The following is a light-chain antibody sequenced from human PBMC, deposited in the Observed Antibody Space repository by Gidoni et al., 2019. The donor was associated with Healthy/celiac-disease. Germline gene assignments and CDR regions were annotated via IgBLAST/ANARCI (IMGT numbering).Light chain of an antibody. V-gene: IGKV1-5*03. CDR1: QSISSW. Sequence: DIQMTQSPSTLSASVGDRVTITCRASQSISSWLAWYQQKPGKAPKLLIYKASSLESGVPSRFSGSGSGTEFTLPISSLHPDDFATYYCQQYNSYWTFGQGTKVEIK. CDR3: QQYNSYWT. J-gene: IGKJ1*01. CDR2: KAS.